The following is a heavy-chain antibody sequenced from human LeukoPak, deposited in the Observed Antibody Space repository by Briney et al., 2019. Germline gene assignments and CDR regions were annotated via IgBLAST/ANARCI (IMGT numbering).Heavy chain of an antibody. CDR1: GGSIRSDDYY. Sequence: SQTLSLTCTVSGGSIRSDDYYWSWIRQPPGKGLEWIGYIFYTGNTHYNPSLQSRVTFSVDTSKNQFSLKLSSVTAADTAVYFCATVVVVAATNYYYATDVWGQGTTVTVSS. CDR3: ATVVVVAATNYYYATDV. D-gene: IGHD2-15*01. V-gene: IGHV4-30-4*01. CDR2: IFYTGNT. J-gene: IGHJ6*02.